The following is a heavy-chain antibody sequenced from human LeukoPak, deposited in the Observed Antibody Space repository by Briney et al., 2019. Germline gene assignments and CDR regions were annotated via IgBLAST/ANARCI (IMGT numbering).Heavy chain of an antibody. CDR2: IYWNDDK. D-gene: IGHD3-10*01. Sequence: SGPTLVKPTQTLTLTCSFSGFSLSTSEVAVGWIRQPPGKALEWLALIYWNDDKRYRPSLQSRLTLIKDTSKNQVVLTMTNMDPVDTATYYCARSLWFGDLSHFDYWGQGTVVTVSS. CDR1: GFSLSTSEVA. J-gene: IGHJ4*02. CDR3: ARSLWFGDLSHFDY. V-gene: IGHV2-5*01.